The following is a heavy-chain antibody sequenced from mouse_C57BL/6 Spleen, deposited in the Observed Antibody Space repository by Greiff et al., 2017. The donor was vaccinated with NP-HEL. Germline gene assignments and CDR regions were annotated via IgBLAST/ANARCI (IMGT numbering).Heavy chain of an antibody. CDR3: ARNDGYSLAWFAY. J-gene: IGHJ3*01. CDR1: GYTFTSYT. CDR2: INPSSGYT. Sequence: VQLQQSGAELARPGASVKMSCKASGYTFTSYTMHWVKQRPGQGLEWIGYINPSSGYTKYNQKFKDKATLTADKSSSTAYMQLSSLTSEDSAVYYCARNDGYSLAWFAYWGQGTLVTVSA. D-gene: IGHD2-3*01. V-gene: IGHV1-4*01.